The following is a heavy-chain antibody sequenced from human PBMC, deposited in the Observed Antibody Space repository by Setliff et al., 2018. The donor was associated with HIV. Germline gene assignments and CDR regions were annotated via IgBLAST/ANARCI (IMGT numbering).Heavy chain of an antibody. V-gene: IGHV5-51*01. J-gene: IGHJ4*02. CDR3: ARPRGNDYAGSGFDN. Sequence: GESLKISCKGSGYSFASYWIGWVRQMPGKGLEWMGIIYPGDSHVRYSPSFQGQVTISADRSISTAYVQWTSLEASDTAMYYCARPRGNDYAGSGFDNWGQGTLVTVSS. CDR1: GYSFASYW. D-gene: IGHD2-2*01. CDR2: IYPGDSHV.